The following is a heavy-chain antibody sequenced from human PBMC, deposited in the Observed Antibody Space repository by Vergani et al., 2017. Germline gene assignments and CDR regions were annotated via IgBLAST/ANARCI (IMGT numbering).Heavy chain of an antibody. CDR2: IYYSGST. CDR1: GGSISSYY. D-gene: IGHD3-22*01. J-gene: IGHJ4*02. CDR3: ALNGDYYDSSGYLDY. Sequence: QVQLQESGPGLVKPSETLFLTCTVSGGSISSYYWSWIRQPPGKGLEWIGSIYYSGSTYYNPSLKSRVTISVDTSKNQFSLKLSSVTAADTAVYYCALNGDYYDSSGYLDYWGQGTLVTVSS. V-gene: IGHV4-59*05.